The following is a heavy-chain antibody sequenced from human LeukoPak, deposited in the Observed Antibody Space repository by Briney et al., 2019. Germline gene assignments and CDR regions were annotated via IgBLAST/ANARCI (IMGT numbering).Heavy chain of an antibody. J-gene: IGHJ3*02. CDR3: ARDSGYNAFDI. Sequence: GGSLRLSCAASGFTFSSYAMSWVRQAPGKGLEWVSAISGSGGSTYYADSVRGRFTISRDNSKNTLYLQMDSLRAEDTAVFYCARDSGYNAFDIWGQGTMVTVSS. CDR2: ISGSGGST. CDR1: GFTFSSYA. V-gene: IGHV3-23*01. D-gene: IGHD5-12*01.